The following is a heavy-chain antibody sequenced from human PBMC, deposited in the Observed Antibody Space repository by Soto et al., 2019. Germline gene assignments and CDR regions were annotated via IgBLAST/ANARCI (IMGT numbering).Heavy chain of an antibody. CDR3: AKSPYQYTTTGYYMDV. D-gene: IGHD2-2*02. J-gene: IGHJ6*03. V-gene: IGHV3-9*01. CDR2: ISWNSGSI. Sequence: GGSLRLSCAASGFTFDDYAMHWVRQAPGKGLEWVSGISWNSGSIGYADSVKGRFTISRDNAKNSLYLQMNSLRAEDTALYYCAKSPYQYTTTGYYMDVWGKGTTVTVSS. CDR1: GFTFDDYA.